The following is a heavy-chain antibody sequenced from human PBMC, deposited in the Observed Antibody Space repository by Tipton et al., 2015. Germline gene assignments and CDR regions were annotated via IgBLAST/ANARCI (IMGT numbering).Heavy chain of an antibody. V-gene: IGHV4-4*09. J-gene: IGHJ4*02. CDR1: GGSISHYY. CDR2: IYSSATT. Sequence: TLSLTCTVSGGSISHYYWSCIRQPPGKGPDWLGRIYSSATTSYSSALRSRVTISVDTSKNQFSLNLRSVTAAGTAVYFCAKTHGAYDWYLDHWGQGILVTVSS. D-gene: IGHD5-12*01. CDR3: AKTHGAYDWYLDH.